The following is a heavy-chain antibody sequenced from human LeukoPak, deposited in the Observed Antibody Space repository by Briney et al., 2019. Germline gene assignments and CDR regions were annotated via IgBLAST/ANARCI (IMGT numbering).Heavy chain of an antibody. CDR3: AKFALRYCSGGSCHPFDY. D-gene: IGHD2-15*01. V-gene: IGHV3-30*04. J-gene: IGHJ4*02. Sequence: GGSLRLSCAASGFTFSSYAMHWVRQAPGKGLEWVAVISYDGSNKYYADSVKGRFTISRDNAKNSLYLQMNSLRAEDTAVYYCAKFALRYCSGGSCHPFDYWGQGTLVTVSS. CDR1: GFTFSSYA. CDR2: ISYDGSNK.